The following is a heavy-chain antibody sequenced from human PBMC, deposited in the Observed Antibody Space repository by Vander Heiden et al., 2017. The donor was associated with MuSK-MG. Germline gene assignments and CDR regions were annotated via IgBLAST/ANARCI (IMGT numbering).Heavy chain of an antibody. J-gene: IGHJ6*03. CDR3: ARELWLMMDRYYYYYMDV. Sequence: QVQLQESGPGLVKPSETLSLTCTVSGGSISSYYWSWIRPPAGKGLEWIGRIYTSGSTNYNPSLKSRVTMSVDTSKNQFSLKLSSVTAADTAVYYCARELWLMMDRYYYYYMDVWGKGTTVTVSS. CDR2: IYTSGST. V-gene: IGHV4-4*07. D-gene: IGHD5-18*01. CDR1: GGSISSYY.